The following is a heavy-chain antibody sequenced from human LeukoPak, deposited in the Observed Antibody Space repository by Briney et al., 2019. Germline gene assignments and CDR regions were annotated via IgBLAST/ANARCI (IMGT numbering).Heavy chain of an antibody. CDR2: FDPEDGET. V-gene: IGHV1-24*01. J-gene: IGHJ5*02. D-gene: IGHD3-3*01. Sequence: ASVKVSCKVSGYTLTELSMHWVRQAPGKGLEWMGGFDPEDGETIYAQKFQGRVTMTEDTSTDTAYMELSSLRSEDTAVYYCARARFLEWLGTSPKNNWFDPWGQGTLVTVSS. CDR1: GYTLTELS. CDR3: ARARFLEWLGTSPKNNWFDP.